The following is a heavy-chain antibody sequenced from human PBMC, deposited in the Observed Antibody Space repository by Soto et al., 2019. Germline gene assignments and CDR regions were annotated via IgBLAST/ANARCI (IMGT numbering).Heavy chain of an antibody. D-gene: IGHD1-1*01. CDR2: FYTSGRT. Sequence: EVQLVESGGDLIQPGGSLRLSCAASGFTVTNSYMAWVRQAPGKGLEWVSVFYTSGRTYHADSVKGRFTVSRDISTNMFFLQMNKLSAEDMATYYCARAGFERLYFDQWGRGTLVTVSS. J-gene: IGHJ4*02. CDR1: GFTVTNSY. V-gene: IGHV3-53*01. CDR3: ARAGFERLYFDQ.